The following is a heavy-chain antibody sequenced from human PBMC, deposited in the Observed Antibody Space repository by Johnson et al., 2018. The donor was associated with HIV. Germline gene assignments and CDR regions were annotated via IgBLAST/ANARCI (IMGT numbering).Heavy chain of an antibody. CDR3: AIHPWGQAAFDI. J-gene: IGHJ3*02. D-gene: IGHD3-16*01. CDR2: IKQDGTEK. Sequence: VQLVESGGGLVQPGGSLRLSCAASGFTLSNYWTAWVRQAPGKGLEWVANIKQDGTEKYYVDSVKGRFTISRDNAKNSLYLQMNSLSVEDTGVFYCAIHPWGQAAFDIWGQGTMVTVSS. CDR1: GFTLSNYW. V-gene: IGHV3-7*01.